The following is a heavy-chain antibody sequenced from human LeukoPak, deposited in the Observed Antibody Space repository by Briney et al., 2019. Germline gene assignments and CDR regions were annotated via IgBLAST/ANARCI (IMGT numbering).Heavy chain of an antibody. D-gene: IGHD1-26*01. V-gene: IGHV1-69*04. Sequence: AASVKVSCKASGGTFSSYAISWVRQAPGQVLEWMGRIIPILGIANYAQKFQGRVTITADKSTSTAYMELSSLRSEDTAVYYCARVTGSYVDDAFDIWGQGTMVTVSS. CDR1: GGTFSSYA. CDR3: ARVTGSYVDDAFDI. J-gene: IGHJ3*02. CDR2: IIPILGIA.